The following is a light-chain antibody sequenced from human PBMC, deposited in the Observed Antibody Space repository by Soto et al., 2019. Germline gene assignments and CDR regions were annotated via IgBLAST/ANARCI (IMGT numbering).Light chain of an antibody. V-gene: IGLV2-23*01. Sequence: QSVLTQPASVSGFPGQSISISCTGTSSDVGKYKFVSWYQQHPGEAPKLMIYDATQRPSGVSNRFSGSKSGITASLTISVLQAEDEAHYYCSSHAGSGTLVFGGGTKVTVL. J-gene: IGLJ3*02. CDR2: DAT. CDR3: SSHAGSGTLV. CDR1: SSDVGKYKF.